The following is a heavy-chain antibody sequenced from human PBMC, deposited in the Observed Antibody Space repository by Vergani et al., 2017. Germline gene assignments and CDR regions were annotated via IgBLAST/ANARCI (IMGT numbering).Heavy chain of an antibody. CDR2: VKQDGSDK. V-gene: IGHV3-7*01. Sequence: EVELVESGGKLVQPGGSLRLSCATSGFPFSFCWMSWVRQAPGKGLEWVANVKQDGSDKYYVDSVKGRFTISRDNAKNILYLEMKGLRAEDTALYYCARVRYYCSGDCHPGEYYYYMDVWGKGTTVTVSS. CDR3: ARVRYYCSGDCHPGEYYYYMDV. J-gene: IGHJ6*03. CDR1: GFPFSFCW. D-gene: IGHD2-21*01.